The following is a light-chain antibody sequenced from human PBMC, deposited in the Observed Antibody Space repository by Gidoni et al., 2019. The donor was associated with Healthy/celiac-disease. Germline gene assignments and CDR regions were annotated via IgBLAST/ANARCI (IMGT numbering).Light chain of an antibody. V-gene: IGKV1-9*01. CDR2: AAS. Sequence: DIQLTQSPSFLSASVGDRVTITCRASQGISSYLAWYQQKPGKAPKLLIYAASTLQSGVPSRFSGSGSGTEFTLTSSSLQPEDFATYYCQQLNSYPTFXGXTKVEIK. CDR3: QQLNSYPT. J-gene: IGKJ4*01. CDR1: QGISSY.